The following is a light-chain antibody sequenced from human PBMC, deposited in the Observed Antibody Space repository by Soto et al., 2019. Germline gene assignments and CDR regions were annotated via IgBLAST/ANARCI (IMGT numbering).Light chain of an antibody. Sequence: EIVLTQSPGTLSLSPGGRATLSCRASQSVSSYLAWYQQKPGQAPRLLIYDASNRATGIPARFSGSGSGTDFSLTISSLEPEDYAVYYCQQRSSWITFGQGTRLEIK. CDR2: DAS. CDR1: QSVSSY. V-gene: IGKV3-11*01. CDR3: QQRSSWIT. J-gene: IGKJ5*01.